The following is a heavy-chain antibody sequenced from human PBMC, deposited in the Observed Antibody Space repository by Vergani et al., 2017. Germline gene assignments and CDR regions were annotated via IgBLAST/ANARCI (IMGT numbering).Heavy chain of an antibody. J-gene: IGHJ5*02. V-gene: IGHV3-30-3*01. D-gene: IGHD6-19*01. CDR3: ARDQSSAWFGNWFDP. CDR2: ISYDGSNK. Sequence: QVQLVESGGGVVQPGRSLRLSCAASGFTFSTSPMHWVRQAPGKGLEWVAVISYDGSNKYYADSVKGRFTISRDNSKSTLFLQMNTLRTEDTAVYYCARDQSSAWFGNWFDPWGQGTLVTVSS. CDR1: GFTFSTSP.